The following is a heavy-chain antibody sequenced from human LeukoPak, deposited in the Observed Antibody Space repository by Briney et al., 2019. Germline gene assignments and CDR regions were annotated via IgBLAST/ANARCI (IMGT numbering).Heavy chain of an antibody. CDR1: GFTFTIYW. J-gene: IGHJ4*02. Sequence: GGSLRLSCAASGFTFTIYWMMWVRQAPGKGLEWVAKIKQDGSEEYYVDSVRGRFTISRDNAKNSVYLQMNSLRAEDTAVYYCATRNNGCPYHWGQGTLVTVSS. CDR2: IKQDGSEE. CDR3: ATRNNGCPYH. V-gene: IGHV3-7*01. D-gene: IGHD5-24*01.